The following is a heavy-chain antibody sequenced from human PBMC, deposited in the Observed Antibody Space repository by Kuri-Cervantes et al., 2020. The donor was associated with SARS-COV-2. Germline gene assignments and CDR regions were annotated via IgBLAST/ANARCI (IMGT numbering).Heavy chain of an antibody. CDR1: GFTFSDYY. CDR2: ISSSSSYT. Sequence: GGSLRLSCAASGFTFSDYYMSWIRQAPGKGLEWVSYISSSSSYTNYADSVKGRFTISRDNAKNSLYLQMNSLRAEDTAVYYCARERYYSGHYGMDVWGQGTTVTVSS. V-gene: IGHV3-11*06. CDR3: ARERYYSGHYGMDV. J-gene: IGHJ6*02. D-gene: IGHD3-10*01.